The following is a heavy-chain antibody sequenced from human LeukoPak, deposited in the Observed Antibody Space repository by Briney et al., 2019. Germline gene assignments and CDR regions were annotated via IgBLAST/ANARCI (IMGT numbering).Heavy chain of an antibody. Sequence: SETLSLTCAVYGGSFSGYYWSWIRQPPGKGLEWIGSIYYSGSTYYNPSLKSRVTISVDTSKNQFSLKLSSVTAADTAVYYCARTRLGDGYNSCWFDPWGQGTLVTVSS. J-gene: IGHJ5*02. V-gene: IGHV4-34*01. CDR3: ARTRLGDGYNSCWFDP. CDR1: GGSFSGYY. CDR2: IYYSGST. D-gene: IGHD5-24*01.